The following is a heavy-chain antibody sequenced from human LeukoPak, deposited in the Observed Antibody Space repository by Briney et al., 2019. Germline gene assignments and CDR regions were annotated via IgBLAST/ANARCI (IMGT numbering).Heavy chain of an antibody. CDR2: INPSGGST. Sequence: ASVKVSCKASGYTFTSYYMHWVRQAPGQGLEWMGIINPSGGSTSYAQKFQGRVTMTRDMSTSTVYMGLSSLRSEDTAVYYCARDAEIQLWFDYWGQGTLVTVSS. V-gene: IGHV1-46*01. D-gene: IGHD5-18*01. CDR1: GYTFTSYY. J-gene: IGHJ4*02. CDR3: ARDAEIQLWFDY.